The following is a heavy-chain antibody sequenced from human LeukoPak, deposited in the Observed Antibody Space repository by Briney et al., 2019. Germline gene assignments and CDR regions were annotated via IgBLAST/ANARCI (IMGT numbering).Heavy chain of an antibody. J-gene: IGHJ3*02. CDR3: AKDGACTYYDFWSGYFDI. CDR1: GFTFSSYA. CDR2: ISGSGGST. D-gene: IGHD3-3*01. Sequence: GGSLRLSCAASGFTFSSYAMSWVRQAPGKGLEWVSAISGSGGSTYYADSVKGRFTISRDNSKNTLYLQMNSLRAEDTAVYYCAKDGACTYYDFWSGYFDIWGQGTMVTVSS. V-gene: IGHV3-23*01.